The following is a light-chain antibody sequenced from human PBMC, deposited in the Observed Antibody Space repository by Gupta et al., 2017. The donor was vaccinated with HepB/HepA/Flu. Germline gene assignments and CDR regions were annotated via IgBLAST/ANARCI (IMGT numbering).Light chain of an antibody. CDR2: GTS. CDR3: QQNDSNTPPT. Sequence: DIQMTQSPSSLSASVGDRVTITCRASQSISTYLNWYQQKPGKAPKLLIYGTSSWLSGVPSRFSGSGYGTDFTLTISGRQPEDFATYYCQQNDSNTPPTFGGGTKVEVK. J-gene: IGKJ4*01. CDR1: QSISTY. V-gene: IGKV1-39*01.